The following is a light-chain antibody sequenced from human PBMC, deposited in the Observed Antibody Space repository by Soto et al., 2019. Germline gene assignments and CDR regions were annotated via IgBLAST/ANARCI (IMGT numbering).Light chain of an antibody. J-gene: IGLJ1*01. CDR1: NSDVGTYNF. CDR3: ISYTSSSTHV. Sequence: QSVLTQPASVSGSPGQSITISCTGTNSDVGTYNFVSWYQQHPGKLPKLMLFDVSRRPSGVSDRFSGSKSGNTASLTISGLQAEDEGDYYCISYTSSSTHVFGSGTKVTVL. V-gene: IGLV2-14*03. CDR2: DVS.